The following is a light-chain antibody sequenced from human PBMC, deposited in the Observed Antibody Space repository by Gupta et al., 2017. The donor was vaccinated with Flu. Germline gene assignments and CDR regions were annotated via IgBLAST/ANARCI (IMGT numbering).Light chain of an antibody. V-gene: IGKV3-20*01. Sequence: EIVLTQSPGTLSLSPGERATLSCRASQSVSSSFLSWYQQRPGQPPRLLIYSASSRATGIPNRFSGSGSGTDFTLTSSRREPEDFAVYYWQQYCRSHLFGGGTKVEIK. CDR1: QSVSSSF. CDR2: SAS. J-gene: IGKJ4*01. CDR3: QQYCRSHL.